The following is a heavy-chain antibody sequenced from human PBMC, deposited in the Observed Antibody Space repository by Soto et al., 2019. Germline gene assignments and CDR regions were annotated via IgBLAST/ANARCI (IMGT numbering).Heavy chain of an antibody. CDR2: IWYDGSNK. CDR3: AREYAGSGYYYYYGMDV. Sequence: GGSLRLSCAASGFTFSSYGMHWVRQAPGKGLEWVAVIWYDGSNKYYADSVKGRFTISRDNSKNTLYLQMNSLRAEDTAVYYCAREYAGSGYYYYYGMDVWGQGTTVTVSS. V-gene: IGHV3-33*01. J-gene: IGHJ6*02. CDR1: GFTFSSYG. D-gene: IGHD3-10*01.